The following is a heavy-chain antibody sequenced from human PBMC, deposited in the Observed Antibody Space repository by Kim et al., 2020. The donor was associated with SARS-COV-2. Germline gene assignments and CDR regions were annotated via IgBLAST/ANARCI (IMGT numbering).Heavy chain of an antibody. D-gene: IGHD6-6*01. V-gene: IGHV1-8*01. CDR1: GYTFTSYD. CDR2: MNPNSGNT. Sequence: ASVKVSCKASGYTFTSYDINWVRQATGQGLEWMGWMNPNSGNTGYAQKFQGRVTMTRNTSISTAYMELSSLRSEDTAVYYCARGSAYSSSPTHYYYYGMTSGAKGPRSPSP. CDR3: ARGSAYSSSPTHYYYYGMTS. J-gene: IGHJ6*02.